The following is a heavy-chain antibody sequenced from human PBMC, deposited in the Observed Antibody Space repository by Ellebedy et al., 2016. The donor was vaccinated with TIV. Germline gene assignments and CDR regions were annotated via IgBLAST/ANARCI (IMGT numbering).Heavy chain of an antibody. J-gene: IGHJ4*02. CDR1: GFTFSSYW. D-gene: IGHD6-13*01. Sequence: GESLKISCAASGFTFSSYWMHWVRQAPGKGLVWVSRINSDGSSTSYADSVKGRFTISRDNAKSTLYLQMNSLRAEDTAVYYCARDLAAAGKSAYWGQGTLVTVSS. CDR3: ARDLAAAGKSAY. CDR2: INSDGSST. V-gene: IGHV3-74*01.